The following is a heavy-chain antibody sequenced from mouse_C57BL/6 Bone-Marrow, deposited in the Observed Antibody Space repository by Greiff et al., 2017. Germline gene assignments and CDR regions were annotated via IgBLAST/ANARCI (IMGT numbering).Heavy chain of an antibody. J-gene: IGHJ3*01. CDR1: GFTFSSYA. Sequence: EVMLVESGGGLVKPGGSLKLSCAASGFTFSSYAMSWVRQTPEKRLEWVATISDGGSYTYYPDNVKGRFTISRDNAKNNLYLQMSHLKSEDTAMYYCARDYYGSSPWFAYWGQGTLVTVSA. CDR3: ARDYYGSSPWFAY. V-gene: IGHV5-4*01. CDR2: ISDGGSYT. D-gene: IGHD1-1*01.